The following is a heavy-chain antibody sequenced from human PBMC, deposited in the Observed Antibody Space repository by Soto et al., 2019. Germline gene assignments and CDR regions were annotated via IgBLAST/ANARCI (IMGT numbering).Heavy chain of an antibody. V-gene: IGHV1-3*05. CDR2: INAGNGNT. Sequence: QVQLVQSGAEEKKPGASVKVSCKASGYTFTSYAMHWVRQAPGQRLEWMGWINAGNGNTKYSQKFQGRVTITRDTSASTAYIELISLRSEDTAVYYCARGSGYYYWDDYWGQGTLVTVSS. J-gene: IGHJ4*02. CDR3: ARGSGYYYWDDY. CDR1: GYTFTSYA. D-gene: IGHD3-22*01.